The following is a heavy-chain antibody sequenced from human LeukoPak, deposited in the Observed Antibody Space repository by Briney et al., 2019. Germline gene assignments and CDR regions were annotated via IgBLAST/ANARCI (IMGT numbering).Heavy chain of an antibody. CDR2: INTYNGLT. Sequence: ASVKVSCKASGYTFNTYAISWVRRAPGQGLEWMGCINTYNGLTKYTQMLQGRVTMTTDTSTSTAYMELRSLISDDTAVYFCARGGYSIPRPLDIWGQGTMVSVSS. D-gene: IGHD2-15*01. J-gene: IGHJ3*02. V-gene: IGHV1-18*01. CDR1: GYTFNTYA. CDR3: ARGGYSIPRPLDI.